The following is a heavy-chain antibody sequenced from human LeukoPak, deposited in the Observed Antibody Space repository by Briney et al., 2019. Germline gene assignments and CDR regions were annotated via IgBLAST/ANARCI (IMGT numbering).Heavy chain of an antibody. CDR2: IYYSGST. J-gene: IGHJ4*02. Sequence: PSETLSLTCTVSGGSISSGGYYWSWIRQHPGKGLEWIGYIYYSGSTYYNPSLKSRVTISVDTSKNQFSLKLSSVTAADTAVYYCARGGGYYYYDSRATQDYWGQGTLVTVSS. CDR1: GGSISSGGYY. D-gene: IGHD3-22*01. CDR3: ARGGGYYYYDSRATQDY. V-gene: IGHV4-31*03.